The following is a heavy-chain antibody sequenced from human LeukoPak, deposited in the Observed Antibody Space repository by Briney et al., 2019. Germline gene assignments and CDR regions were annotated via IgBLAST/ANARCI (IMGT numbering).Heavy chain of an antibody. J-gene: IGHJ3*02. Sequence: NAGGSLRLSCAASGFTFSDYYMSWIRQAPGKGLEWVSYISSSGSTIYCADSVKGRFTISRDNAKNSLYLQMNSLRAEDTAVYYCARGEIFCSGGSCGDAFDIWGQGTMVTVSS. CDR1: GFTFSDYY. V-gene: IGHV3-11*04. D-gene: IGHD2-15*01. CDR2: ISSSGSTI. CDR3: ARGEIFCSGGSCGDAFDI.